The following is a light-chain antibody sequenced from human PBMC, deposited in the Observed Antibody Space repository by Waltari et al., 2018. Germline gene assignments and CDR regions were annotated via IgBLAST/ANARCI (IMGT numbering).Light chain of an antibody. CDR2: DVR. Sequence: QSGLTQPASVSGSPGQSITISCIGTSSDIGAYDYVSWYQQHPGKAPKLLLYDVRDRPSGGSRRFSGSKSGNAASLTISGLQAEDEATYYCSSPTTRSTQVFGSGTKVTV. CDR1: SSDIGAYDY. J-gene: IGLJ1*01. CDR3: SSPTTRSTQV. V-gene: IGLV2-14*01.